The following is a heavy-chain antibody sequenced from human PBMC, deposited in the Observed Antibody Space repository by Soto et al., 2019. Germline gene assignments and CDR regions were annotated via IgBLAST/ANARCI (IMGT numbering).Heavy chain of an antibody. Sequence: GGSLRLSCAASGFTFSSYSMNWVRQAPGKGLEWVSYISSSSSTIYYADSVKGRFTISRDNSKNTLYLQMNSLRAEDTAVYYCAKILQLGDYAHYYYGMDVWGQGTTVTVSS. CDR2: ISSSSSTI. J-gene: IGHJ6*02. V-gene: IGHV3-48*01. CDR1: GFTFSSYS. CDR3: AKILQLGDYAHYYYGMDV. D-gene: IGHD4-17*01.